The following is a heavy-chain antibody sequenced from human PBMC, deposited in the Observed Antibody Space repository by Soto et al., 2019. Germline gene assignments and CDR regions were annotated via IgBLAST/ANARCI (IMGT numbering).Heavy chain of an antibody. CDR3: AKGGSIKYFYKISGSREDAFDI. CDR1: GYTFTGYY. J-gene: IGHJ3*02. V-gene: IGHV1-2*04. CDR2: INPNSGGT. Sequence: GASVKVSCKASGYTFTGYYMHWVRQAPGQGLEWMGWINPNSGGTNYAQKFQGWVTMTRDTSISTAYMELSRLRSDDTAVYYRAKGGSIKYFYKISGSREDAFDIWCPGTMVTVSS. D-gene: IGHD3-22*01.